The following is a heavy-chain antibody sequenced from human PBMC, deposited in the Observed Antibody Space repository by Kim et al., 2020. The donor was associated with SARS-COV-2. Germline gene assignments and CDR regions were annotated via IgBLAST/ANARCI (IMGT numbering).Heavy chain of an antibody. CDR1: GYSFTSYW. CDR2: IYPGDSDT. V-gene: IGHV5-51*01. CDR3: ARQEAHLLWFGGFTKGGFDY. D-gene: IGHD3-10*01. J-gene: IGHJ4*02. Sequence: GESLKISCKGSGYSFTSYWIGWVRQMPGKGLEWMGIIYPGDSDTRYSPSFQGQVTISADKSISTAYLQWSSLKASDTAMYYCARQEAHLLWFGGFTKGGFDYWGQGTLVTVSS.